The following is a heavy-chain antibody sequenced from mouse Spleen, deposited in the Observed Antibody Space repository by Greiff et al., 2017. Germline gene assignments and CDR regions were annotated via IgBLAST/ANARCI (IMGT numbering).Heavy chain of an antibody. D-gene: IGHD2-4*01. Sequence: VQLQESGPELVKPGASVKISCKASGYAFSSSWMNWVKQRPGKGLEWIGRIYPGDGDTNYNGKFKGKATLTADKSSSTAYMQLSSLTSEDSAVYFCARDDYDGAYAMDYWGQGTSVTVSS. J-gene: IGHJ4*01. CDR2: IYPGDGDT. CDR1: GYAFSSSW. V-gene: IGHV1-82*01. CDR3: ARDDYDGAYAMDY.